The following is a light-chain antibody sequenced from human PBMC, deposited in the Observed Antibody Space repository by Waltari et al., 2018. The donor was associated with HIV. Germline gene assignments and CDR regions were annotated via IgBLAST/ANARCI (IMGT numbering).Light chain of an antibody. Sequence: QSVLTQPPSVSAAPGQKVTISCPGSSPHIGNFYLSWYQQLPGTAPKLLIYENNKRPSGIPDRFSGSKSGTSATLGITGLQTGDEANYYCGTWDSSLSAGVVFGGGTKLTVL. CDR2: ENN. J-gene: IGLJ2*01. CDR1: SPHIGNFY. V-gene: IGLV1-51*02. CDR3: GTWDSSLSAGVV.